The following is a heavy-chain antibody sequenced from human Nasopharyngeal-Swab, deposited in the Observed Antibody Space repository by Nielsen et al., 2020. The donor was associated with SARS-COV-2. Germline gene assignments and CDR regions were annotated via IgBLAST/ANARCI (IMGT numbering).Heavy chain of an antibody. CDR2: INPSGST. J-gene: IGHJ6*02. Sequence: SRTLSLTCAVYGGAFSGFYWSWIRQSPGEGLEWIGEINPSGSTDYNPSLKSRVSMSVDTSKNQVFLNLRSVTAADTALYYCARGRRERAPRYYYYGMDVWGQGTTVTVS. V-gene: IGHV4-34*01. CDR1: GGAFSGFY. D-gene: IGHD1-1*01. CDR3: ARGRRERAPRYYYYGMDV.